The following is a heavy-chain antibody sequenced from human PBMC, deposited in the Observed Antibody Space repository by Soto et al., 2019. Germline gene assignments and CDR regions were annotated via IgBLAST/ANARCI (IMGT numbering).Heavy chain of an antibody. J-gene: IGHJ6*02. Sequence: GESLKLSCKGSGYSFTSYWISWVRQMPGKGLGWRGRIDPSDSYTNYSPSFQGHVTISADKSISTAYLQWSGLKASDTAMYYCARDAPSLGYCTNGVCPTDYYGMDVWGQGTTVTVSS. V-gene: IGHV5-10-1*01. CDR2: IDPSDSYT. CDR3: ARDAPSLGYCTNGVCPTDYYGMDV. D-gene: IGHD2-8*01. CDR1: GYSFTSYW.